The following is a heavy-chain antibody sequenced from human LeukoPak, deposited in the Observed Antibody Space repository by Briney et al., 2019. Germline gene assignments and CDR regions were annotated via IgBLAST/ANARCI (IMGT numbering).Heavy chain of an antibody. CDR1: GGSISSYY. J-gene: IGHJ4*02. D-gene: IGHD5-24*01. Sequence: SETLSLTCTVSGGSISSYYWSWIWQPPGKGLEWIGYIYYSGSTNYNPSLKSRVTISVDTSKNQFSLKLSSVTAADTAVYYCARDGYNSYFDYWGQGTLVTVSS. V-gene: IGHV4-59*01. CDR3: ARDGYNSYFDY. CDR2: IYYSGST.